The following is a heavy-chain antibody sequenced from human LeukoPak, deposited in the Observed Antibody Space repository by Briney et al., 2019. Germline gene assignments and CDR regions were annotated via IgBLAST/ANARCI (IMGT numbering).Heavy chain of an antibody. CDR1: GGSVRSSSYY. CDR3: TRADYSSSWSHYYYFMDV. J-gene: IGHJ6*03. Sequence: SETLSLTCTVSGGSVRSSSYYWGWIRQPPGKGLEWIGSIYYSGSTYYSPSLKSRVTISVDTSKNQISLNLTSVTAADTAVYYCTRADYSSSWSHYYYFMDVWGRGTTVTVSS. V-gene: IGHV4-39*07. CDR2: IYYSGST. D-gene: IGHD6-13*01.